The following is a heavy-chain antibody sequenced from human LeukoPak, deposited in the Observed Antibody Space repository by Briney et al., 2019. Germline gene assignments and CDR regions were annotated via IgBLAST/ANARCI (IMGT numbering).Heavy chain of an antibody. CDR1: GHTVTCYD. D-gene: IGHD2-2*01. CDR2: INPNSGGA. V-gene: IGHV1-2*07. Sequence: ASVGVSCTASGHTVTCYDMHWWPQAPGQGLEGRGWINPNSGGANYAHKFQGRVTITTDTSISTAYMEMSRLRSDDTAVYYCARERVDHVVVPAAEFDPWGQGTLVTVSS. J-gene: IGHJ5*02. CDR3: ARERVDHVVVPAAEFDP.